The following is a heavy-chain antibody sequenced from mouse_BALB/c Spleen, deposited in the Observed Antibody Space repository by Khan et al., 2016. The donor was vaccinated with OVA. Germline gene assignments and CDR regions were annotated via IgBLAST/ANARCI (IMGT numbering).Heavy chain of an antibody. CDR1: GFTFTDYY. CDR3: ARVDYGYGFAY. CDR2: IRKKASGYTT. V-gene: IGHV7-3*02. Sequence: EVELVESGGGLVQPGGSLRLSCATSGFTFTDYYMSWVRQPPGKALEWLGFIRKKASGYTTEYSASVKGRFTISRDNSQSILYLHMTTLSAEDSATYYCARVDYGYGFAYWGQGTLVTVSA. J-gene: IGHJ3*01. D-gene: IGHD1-2*01.